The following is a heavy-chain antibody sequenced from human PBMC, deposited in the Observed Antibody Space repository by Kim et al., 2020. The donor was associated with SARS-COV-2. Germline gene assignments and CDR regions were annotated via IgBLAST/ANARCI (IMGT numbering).Heavy chain of an antibody. D-gene: IGHD1-26*01. CDR3: ARDAPVGSHFDY. V-gene: IGHV6-1*01. Sequence: KAEEVKSRITISPDTSKNHFAQQLNSVTPEDTAVYYCARDAPVGSHFDYWGQGTLVTVSS. J-gene: IGHJ4*02.